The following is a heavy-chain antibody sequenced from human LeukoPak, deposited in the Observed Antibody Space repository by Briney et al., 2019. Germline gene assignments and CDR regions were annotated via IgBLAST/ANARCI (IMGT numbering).Heavy chain of an antibody. V-gene: IGHV3-21*01. CDR2: ISSSSSYI. D-gene: IGHD1-26*01. Sequence: GGSLRLSCAASGFTFSRYSMNWVRQAPGKGLEWVSSISSSSSYIYYADSLKGRFTISRDNAKNSLYLQMNSLRAEDTAVYYCARDPYATSKYDYWGQGTLVTVSS. J-gene: IGHJ4*02. CDR3: ARDPYATSKYDY. CDR1: GFTFSRYS.